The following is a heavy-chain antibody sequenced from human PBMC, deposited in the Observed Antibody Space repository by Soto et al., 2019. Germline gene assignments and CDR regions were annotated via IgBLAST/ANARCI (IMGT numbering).Heavy chain of an antibody. J-gene: IGHJ3*02. CDR3: ARGIHIVVVPAASDAFDI. D-gene: IGHD2-2*01. Sequence: ASGKVCCKASGYTFTSYGISWVRQAPGQGLEWMGWISAYNGNTNYAQKLQGRVTMTTDTSTSTAYMELRSLRSDDTAVYYCARGIHIVVVPAASDAFDIWGQGTMVTVSS. V-gene: IGHV1-18*01. CDR1: GYTFTSYG. CDR2: ISAYNGNT.